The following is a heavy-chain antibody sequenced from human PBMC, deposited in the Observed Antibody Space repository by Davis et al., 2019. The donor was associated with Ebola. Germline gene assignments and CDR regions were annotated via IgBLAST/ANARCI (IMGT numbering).Heavy chain of an antibody. D-gene: IGHD3-9*01. CDR3: ARVPTSSEAWLKKGGY. CDR1: GFTFSDHY. V-gene: IGHV3-11*06. J-gene: IGHJ4*02. Sequence: GESLKISCAASGFTFSDHYMSWIRQAPGKGLEWVSSISSSSSYIYYADSVKGRFTISRDNAKNSLYLQMNSLRAEDTAVYYCARVPTSSEAWLKKGGYWGQGTLVTVSS. CDR2: ISSSSSYI.